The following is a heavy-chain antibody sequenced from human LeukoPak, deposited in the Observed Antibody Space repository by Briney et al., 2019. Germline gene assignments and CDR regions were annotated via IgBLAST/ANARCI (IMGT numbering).Heavy chain of an antibody. V-gene: IGHV3-23*01. Sequence: GGSLRLSCAASGFTFSSYAVSWVRQAPGKGLAWVSAISDSGGSTQYADSVKGRFTISRDNAQNSLYLQMNSLRAEDTAVYYCTRGSYGDYEYWGQGTLVTVSS. CDR3: TRGSYGDYEY. D-gene: IGHD4-17*01. CDR1: GFTFSSYA. CDR2: ISDSGGST. J-gene: IGHJ4*02.